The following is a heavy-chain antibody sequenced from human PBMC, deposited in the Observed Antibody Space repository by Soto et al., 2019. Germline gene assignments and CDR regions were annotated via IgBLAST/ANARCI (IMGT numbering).Heavy chain of an antibody. CDR1: GFTFSSYA. J-gene: IGHJ4*02. CDR2: TSGSGGST. Sequence: GGSLRLSCAASGFTFSSYAMSWVRQAPGKGLEWVSATSGSGGSTYYADSVKGRFTISRDNSKNTLYLQMNSLRAEDTAVYYCAKDRLSYYDFWSGYYMSLEGFDYWGQGTLVTVSS. CDR3: AKDRLSYYDFWSGYYMSLEGFDY. V-gene: IGHV3-23*01. D-gene: IGHD3-3*01.